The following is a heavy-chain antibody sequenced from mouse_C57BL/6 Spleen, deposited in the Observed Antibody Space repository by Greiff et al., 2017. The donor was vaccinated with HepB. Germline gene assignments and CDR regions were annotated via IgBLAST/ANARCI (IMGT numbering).Heavy chain of an antibody. J-gene: IGHJ3*01. CDR1: GYTFTSYW. CDR2: IYPGSGST. D-gene: IGHD2-10*01. Sequence: QVQLQQPGAELVKPGASVKMSCKASGYTFTSYWITWVKQRPGQGLEWIGDIYPGSGSTNYNEKFKSKATLTVDTSSSTAYMQLSSLTSEDSAVYYCARCTYYGNYEFDYWGQGTLVTVSA. CDR3: ARCTYYGNYEFDY. V-gene: IGHV1-55*01.